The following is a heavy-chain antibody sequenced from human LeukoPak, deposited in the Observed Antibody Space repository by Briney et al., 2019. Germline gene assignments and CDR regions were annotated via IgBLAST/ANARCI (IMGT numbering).Heavy chain of an antibody. D-gene: IGHD4-17*01. CDR2: ISSSSSYI. CDR1: GFTFSSYW. J-gene: IGHJ4*02. Sequence: GGSLRLSCAASGFTFSSYWMSWVRQAPGKGLEWVSSISSSSSYIYYADSVKGRFTISRDNAKNSLYLQMNSLRAEDTAVYYCARSRDYGDYDWGQGTLVTVSS. CDR3: ARSRDYGDYD. V-gene: IGHV3-21*01.